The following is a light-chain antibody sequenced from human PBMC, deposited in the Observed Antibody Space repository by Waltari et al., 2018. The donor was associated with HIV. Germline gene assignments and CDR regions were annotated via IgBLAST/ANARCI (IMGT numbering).Light chain of an antibody. Sequence: QSALTQPPSASGSPGQSVTISCTGTSSDVGSYNFVSWYKQHPGKAPKLLIFEVSKPPSGFPYPFSCSKSGNSASLTVSGLQPEDEADYYCSSYAGSNNFLFGGGTKLTVL. J-gene: IGLJ2*01. CDR3: SSYAGSNNFL. V-gene: IGLV2-8*01. CDR2: EVS. CDR1: SSDVGSYNF.